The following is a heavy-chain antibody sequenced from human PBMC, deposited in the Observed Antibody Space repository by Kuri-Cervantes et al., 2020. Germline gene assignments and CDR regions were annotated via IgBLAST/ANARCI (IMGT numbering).Heavy chain of an antibody. D-gene: IGHD3-22*01. CDR2: IYYSGST. V-gene: IGHV4-39*01. CDR1: GGSISSSSYY. Sequence: ESLKISCTVSGGSISSSSYYWGWIRQPPGKGLEWIGSIYYSGSTYYNPSLKSRVTISVDTSKNQFSLKLSSVTAADTAVYYCARRGGSGYYRTRPFDYWGQGTLVTVSS. CDR3: ARRGGSGYYRTRPFDY. J-gene: IGHJ4*02.